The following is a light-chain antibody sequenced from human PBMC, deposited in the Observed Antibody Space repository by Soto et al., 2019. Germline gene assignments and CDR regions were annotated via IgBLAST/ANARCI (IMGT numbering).Light chain of an antibody. CDR2: QDS. J-gene: IGLJ1*01. V-gene: IGLV3-1*01. CDR1: KLGDKY. Sequence: SYELTQPPSVSVSPGQTASITCSGEKLGDKYACWYQQKPGQSPVLVIYQDSKRPSGIPERFSGSNSGNTATLTISGTQAMDEADYYCQAWDSSTRYVFGTGTKLTVL. CDR3: QAWDSSTRYV.